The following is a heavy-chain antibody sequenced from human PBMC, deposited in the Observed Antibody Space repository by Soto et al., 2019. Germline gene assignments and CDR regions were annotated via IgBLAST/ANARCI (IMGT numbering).Heavy chain of an antibody. Sequence: GGSLRLSCSASGFTFTNYAIHWIRQAPGKGLEYVSAISSTGGSTYYADSVKGRFTISRDNSKNTVYLQMSSLRSEDSAVYYCVARYCSSTTCYQVDYWGQGTQVTVSS. CDR2: ISSTGGST. J-gene: IGHJ4*02. CDR1: GFTFTNYA. D-gene: IGHD2-2*01. CDR3: VARYCSSTTCYQVDY. V-gene: IGHV3-64D*06.